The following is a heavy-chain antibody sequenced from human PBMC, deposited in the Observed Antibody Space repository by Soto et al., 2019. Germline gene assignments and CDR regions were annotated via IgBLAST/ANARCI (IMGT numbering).Heavy chain of an antibody. D-gene: IGHD3-10*01. V-gene: IGHV1-2*04. Sequence: GASVKGSCRASGHTFTGYHMHWVRQAPGQGLEWMGWINPNSGGTNYAQKFQGWVTMTRDTSISTAYMELSRLRSDDTAVYYCAIELLWFGGRRGSLIERSPLDPWGQGTLVTVSS. CDR3: AIELLWFGGRRGSLIERSPLDP. J-gene: IGHJ5*02. CDR2: INPNSGGT. CDR1: GHTFTGYH.